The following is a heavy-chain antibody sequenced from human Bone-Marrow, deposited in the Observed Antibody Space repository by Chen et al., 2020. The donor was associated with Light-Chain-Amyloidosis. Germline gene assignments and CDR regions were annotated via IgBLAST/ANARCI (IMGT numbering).Heavy chain of an antibody. D-gene: IGHD3-16*01. Sequence: EVYLVESGGSLVKPGGSLTLSCAASGFTFSEAWMSWVRQAPGKGLDWVGRSKSKTDGWTIDYAAPVKVRFTISRDDSKKTVSLQMSSLKIEDTGVYYCTTEGVLWGQGTRVTVSS. CDR3: TTEGVL. CDR2: SKSKTDGWTI. CDR1: GFTFSEAW. J-gene: IGHJ4*02. V-gene: IGHV3-15*01.